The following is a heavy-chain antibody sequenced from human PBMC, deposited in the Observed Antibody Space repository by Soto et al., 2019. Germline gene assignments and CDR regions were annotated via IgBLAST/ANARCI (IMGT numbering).Heavy chain of an antibody. CDR1: GFTFTTYW. V-gene: IGHV5-51*01. Sequence: PGESLKISCNGSGFTFTTYWIGWVRQVPGKGLEWMGVIYPDDSDTRYSPSFQGRVTISADKSNSTAYLQWSSLEASDTAVYYCARAFRSNYYAFWGQGTLVTVS. CDR3: ARAFRSNYYAF. J-gene: IGHJ4*02. D-gene: IGHD3-3*01. CDR2: IYPDDSDT.